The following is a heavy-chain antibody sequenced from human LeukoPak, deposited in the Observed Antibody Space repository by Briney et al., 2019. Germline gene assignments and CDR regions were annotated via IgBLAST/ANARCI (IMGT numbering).Heavy chain of an antibody. CDR3: ARGSTYYDILTGYHYYFDY. CDR1: GFNFEIYS. Sequence: PGGSLRLSCEASGFNFEIYSMNWVRQAPGKGLEWVSSISSSSNFIYYADSVKGRFTISRDNAKNSLYLQMNGLRAEDTALYYCARGSTYYDILTGYHYYFDYWGQGTLVTVSS. J-gene: IGHJ4*02. CDR2: ISSSSNFI. D-gene: IGHD3-9*01. V-gene: IGHV3-21*04.